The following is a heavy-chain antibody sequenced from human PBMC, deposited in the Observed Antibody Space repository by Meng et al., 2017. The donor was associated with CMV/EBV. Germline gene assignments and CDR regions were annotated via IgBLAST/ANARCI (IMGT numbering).Heavy chain of an antibody. CDR3: ARDSAVAGVVDY. D-gene: IGHD6-19*01. Sequence: LQLQERGQGLVKPSDTLSLPCTVSGGSISSSSYYWGWIRQPPGKGLEWIGSIYYSGSTYYNPSLKSRVTISVDTSKNQFSLKLSSVTAADTAVYYCARDSAVAGVVDYWGQGTLVTVSS. V-gene: IGHV4-39*07. J-gene: IGHJ4*02. CDR1: GGSISSSSYY. CDR2: IYYSGST.